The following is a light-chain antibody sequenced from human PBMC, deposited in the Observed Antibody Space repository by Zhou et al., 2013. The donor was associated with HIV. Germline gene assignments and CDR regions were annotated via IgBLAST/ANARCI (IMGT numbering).Light chain of an antibody. Sequence: EIVLTQSPATLSLSPGERATLPCRASQSVGIYLAWYQQKPGQVPRLLISDASNRATGIPARFSGSGSGTDFTLTISSLEPEDFAIYYCQQRSSWPLTFGGGTKVGDQT. CDR2: DAS. V-gene: IGKV3-11*01. CDR1: QSVGIY. J-gene: IGKJ4*01. CDR3: QQRSSWPLT.